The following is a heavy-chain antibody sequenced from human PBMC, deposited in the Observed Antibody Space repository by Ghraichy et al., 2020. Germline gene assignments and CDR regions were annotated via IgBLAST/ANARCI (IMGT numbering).Heavy chain of an antibody. CDR2: IVVGSGNT. J-gene: IGHJ6*01. V-gene: IGHV1-58*01. Sequence: SVKVSCKASGSIFTRTALQWVRQARGQRLEWIGWIVVGSGNTNYAQIFEDRVTITRDTSTGTAYMELSSLTSEDTAIYYGAAGRAAAGTPFFHYAMDVWGQGTTVTVSS. CDR3: AAGRAAAGTPFFHYAMDV. D-gene: IGHD6-13*01. CDR1: GSIFTRTA.